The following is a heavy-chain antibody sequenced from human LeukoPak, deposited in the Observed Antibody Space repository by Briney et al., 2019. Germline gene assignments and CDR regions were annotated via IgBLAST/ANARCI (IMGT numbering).Heavy chain of an antibody. J-gene: IGHJ4*02. CDR2: IYSSGST. CDR3: ARGGGYGSPLGF. CDR1: GGSISSYY. V-gene: IGHV4-4*09. Sequence: SETLSLTYTVSGGSISSYYWSWIRQPPGKGLEWIAYIYSSGSTMYNPSLKSRVTISVDTSKNQFSLKLSSVTAAYTAVYYCARGGGYGSPLGFWGQGTLVTVSS. D-gene: IGHD5-18*01.